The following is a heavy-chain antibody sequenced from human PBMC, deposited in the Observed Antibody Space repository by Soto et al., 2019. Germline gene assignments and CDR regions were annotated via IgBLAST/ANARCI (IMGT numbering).Heavy chain of an antibody. V-gene: IGHV5-51*01. J-gene: IGHJ3*02. CDR3: ARPQDGYSSGWYSIDI. Sequence: GESLNISCKGSGYSFTSYWIGWVRQMPGKGLEWMGIIYPGDSDTRYSPSFQGQVTISADKSISTAYLQWSSLKASDTAMYYCARPQDGYSSGWYSIDIWGQGTMVTVSS. D-gene: IGHD6-19*01. CDR2: IYPGDSDT. CDR1: GYSFTSYW.